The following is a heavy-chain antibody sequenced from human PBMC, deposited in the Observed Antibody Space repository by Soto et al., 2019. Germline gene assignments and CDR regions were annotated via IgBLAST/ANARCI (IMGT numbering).Heavy chain of an antibody. CDR2: IWYDGSNK. CDR1: GFTFSSYG. CDR3: ARGPYSSSSSWPYNWFDP. J-gene: IGHJ5*02. V-gene: IGHV3-33*03. D-gene: IGHD6-13*01. Sequence: SLRLSCAAYGFTFSSYGMHWVRQAPGKGLERVGVIWYDGSNKYYADSVNGRFTISRDNAKNSLYLQMNRLTADDTAVYYCARGPYSSSSSWPYNWFDPWGQGT.